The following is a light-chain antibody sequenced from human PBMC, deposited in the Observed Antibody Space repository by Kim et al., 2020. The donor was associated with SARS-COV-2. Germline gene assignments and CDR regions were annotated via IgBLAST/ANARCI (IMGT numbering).Light chain of an antibody. Sequence: SALTQPASVSGSPGQSITMSCTGTSSDVGAYNYVSWYQQHPGRAPKLVIYDVTNRPSGVSNRFSASKSGNTASLTISGLQAEDEADYFCNSYTTSRTYVFGSGTKVTVL. CDR3: NSYTTSRTYV. CDR1: SSDVGAYNY. J-gene: IGLJ1*01. CDR2: DVT. V-gene: IGLV2-14*03.